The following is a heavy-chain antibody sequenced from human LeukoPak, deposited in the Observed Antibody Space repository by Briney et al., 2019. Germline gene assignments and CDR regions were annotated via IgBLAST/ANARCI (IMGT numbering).Heavy chain of an antibody. CDR2: INPNSGGT. CDR1: GYTFTGYY. J-gene: IGHJ4*02. CDR3: ARVLYDFWSGYYTGFGH. D-gene: IGHD3-3*01. Sequence: ASVKVSCKASGYTFTGYYMHWVRQAPGQGLEWMGRINPNSGGTNYAQKFQGRVTITRDTSISTAYMELSRLRSDDTSVYYWARVLYDFWSGYYTGFGHWGQETLVTVS. V-gene: IGHV1-2*06.